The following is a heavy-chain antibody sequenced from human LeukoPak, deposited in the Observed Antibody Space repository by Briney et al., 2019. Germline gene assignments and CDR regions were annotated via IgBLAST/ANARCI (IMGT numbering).Heavy chain of an antibody. J-gene: IGHJ4*02. V-gene: IGHV3-66*02. CDR3: AADGYSSSWFLY. Sequence: GGSLRLSCAASGLTVSKTYMSWVRQAPGKGLEWVSVLYRGGNTYYADSVKGRFTISRDNSKNTLYLQMNSLRTEDTAVYYCAADGYSSSWFLYWGQGTLVTVSS. D-gene: IGHD6-13*01. CDR2: LYRGGNT. CDR1: GLTVSKTY.